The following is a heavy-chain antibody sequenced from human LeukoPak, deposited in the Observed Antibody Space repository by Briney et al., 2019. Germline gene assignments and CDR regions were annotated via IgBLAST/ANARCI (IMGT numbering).Heavy chain of an antibody. Sequence: SVKVSCKASGYTFTSYYMHWVRQAPGQGLEWMGIINPSGGSTSYAQKFQGRVTMTRDTSTGTVYMELSSLRSEDTAVYYCARVGGSGSYSYIDFDYWGQGTLVTVSS. CDR2: INPSGGST. D-gene: IGHD3-10*01. J-gene: IGHJ4*02. CDR1: GYTFTSYY. V-gene: IGHV1-46*01. CDR3: ARVGGSGSYSYIDFDY.